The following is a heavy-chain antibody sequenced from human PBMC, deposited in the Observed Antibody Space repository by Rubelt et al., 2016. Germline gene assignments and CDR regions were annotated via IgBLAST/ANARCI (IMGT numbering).Heavy chain of an antibody. D-gene: IGHD1-26*01. CDR1: GGSISSSSYY. CDR3: ARVHFGELGFDY. J-gene: IGHJ4*02. Sequence: QLQLQESGPGLVKPSETLSLTCTVSGGSISSSSYYWGWIRQPPGKGLEWIGSIYYSGSTYYNPSLMSRVTISLDTSKNQVSLKLSSVAAADTAVYYCARVHFGELGFDYWGQGTLVTVSS. CDR2: IYYSGST. V-gene: IGHV4-39*07.